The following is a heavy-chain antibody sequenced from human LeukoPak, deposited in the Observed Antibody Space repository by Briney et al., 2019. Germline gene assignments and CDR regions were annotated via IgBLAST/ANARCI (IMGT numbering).Heavy chain of an antibody. Sequence: GGSLRLSCAASGFTFSSYSMNWVRQPPGKGLEWVSSISSSSSYIYYADSVKGRFTISRDNAKNSLYLVMNSLRAEDTAVYYCARDRGGYYYADAFDILGQGTMVTVSS. CDR3: ARDRGGYYYADAFDI. J-gene: IGHJ3*02. V-gene: IGHV3-21*01. D-gene: IGHD3-22*01. CDR1: GFTFSSYS. CDR2: ISSSSSYI.